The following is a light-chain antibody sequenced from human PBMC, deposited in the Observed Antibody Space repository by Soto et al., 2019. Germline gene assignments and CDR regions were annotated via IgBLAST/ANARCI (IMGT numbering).Light chain of an antibody. CDR2: GAS. Sequence: EIVLTQSPGTLSLSPGERATLSCRASQSVSSSYLAWYQQKPGQAPRLLIYGASSRATSIPDRFSGSGSGTDFTLTISDVEPEDFAVYYCHQRQSWPRTFGQGTKVDIK. J-gene: IGKJ1*01. CDR3: HQRQSWPRT. V-gene: IGKV3-20*01. CDR1: QSVSSSY.